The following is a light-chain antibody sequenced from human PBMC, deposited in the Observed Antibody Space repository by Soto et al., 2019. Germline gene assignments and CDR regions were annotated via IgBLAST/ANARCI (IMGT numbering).Light chain of an antibody. V-gene: IGKV1-39*01. Sequence: IHMTQSPSSLSASVEHRVIITCRASQSISNHLNWYQQKKGKAPKLLIFAASSLQSGVPSRFSGSRYGPDFNLTISSLQPEDFATYYCQQSYSSPPTFGQGTKVDIK. CDR3: QQSYSSPPT. CDR2: AAS. CDR1: QSISNH. J-gene: IGKJ1*01.